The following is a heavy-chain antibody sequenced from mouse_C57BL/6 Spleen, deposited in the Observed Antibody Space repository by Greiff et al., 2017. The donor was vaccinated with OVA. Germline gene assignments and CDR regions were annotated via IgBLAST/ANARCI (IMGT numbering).Heavy chain of an antibody. V-gene: IGHV1-52*01. J-gene: IGHJ3*01. CDR1: GYTFTSYW. CDR3: AREGDYDAGVFAY. D-gene: IGHD2-4*01. Sequence: QVQLQQPGAELVRPGSSVKLSCKASGYTFTSYWMHWVKQRPIQGLEWIGNIDPSDSETHYNQKFKDKATLTVDKSSSTAYMQLSSLTSEDSAVYYCAREGDYDAGVFAYWGQGTLVTVSA. CDR2: IDPSDSET.